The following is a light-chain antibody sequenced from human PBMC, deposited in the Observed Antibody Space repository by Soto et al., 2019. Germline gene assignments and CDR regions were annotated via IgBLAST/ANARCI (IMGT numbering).Light chain of an antibody. CDR1: QSISTW. CDR2: DAS. V-gene: IGKV1-5*01. CDR3: QQYNSYST. Sequence: IQMTQSPSTLSASVGDRVTITCRASQSISTWLAWYQQKPGKAPKLLIYDASSLEGGVPSRFSGSASGTEFTLTISSLQPDDFATYYCQQYNSYSTFGQGTKVDIK. J-gene: IGKJ1*01.